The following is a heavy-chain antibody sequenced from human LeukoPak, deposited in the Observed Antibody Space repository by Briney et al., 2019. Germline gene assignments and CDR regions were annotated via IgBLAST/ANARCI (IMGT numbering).Heavy chain of an antibody. CDR2: IYYGGST. J-gene: IGHJ4*02. Sequence: PSETLSLTCTVSGGSISSYYWSWIRQPPGKGLEWIGYIYYGGSTNYNPSLKSRVTISVDTSKNQFSLKLSSVTAADTAVYYCARDRLGYSGYGHYFDYWGQGTLVTVSS. CDR3: ARDRLGYSGYGHYFDY. CDR1: GGSISSYY. V-gene: IGHV4-59*01. D-gene: IGHD5-12*01.